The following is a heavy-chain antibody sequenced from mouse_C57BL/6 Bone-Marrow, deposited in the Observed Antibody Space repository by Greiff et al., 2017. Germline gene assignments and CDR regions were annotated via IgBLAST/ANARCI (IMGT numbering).Heavy chain of an antibody. CDR1: GFSLSTSGMG. CDR3: ARTDYYGYWYFDV. D-gene: IGHD1-1*01. CDR2: IYWDDDK. Sequence: TLKVCGPGILQSSQTLSLTCSFSGFSLSTSGMGVSWIRQPSGKGLEWLAHIYWDDDKRYNPSLKSRLTISKDTSRNQVFLKITSVDTADTATYYCARTDYYGYWYFDVWGTGTTVTVSS. J-gene: IGHJ1*03. V-gene: IGHV8-12*01.